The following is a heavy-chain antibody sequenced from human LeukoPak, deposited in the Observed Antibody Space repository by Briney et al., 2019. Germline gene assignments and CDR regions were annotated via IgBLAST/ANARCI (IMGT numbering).Heavy chain of an antibody. Sequence: ASVKLSCKASGYSFTSYYMHWVRQAPGQGLEWMGIINPRTGDTSYAQKFQGRVIVTGDTSTSTVYMELSSLRSEDTAVYYCARVRDCSSTSCPLGYWGQGTLVTVSS. J-gene: IGHJ4*02. CDR2: INPRTGDT. D-gene: IGHD2-2*01. CDR1: GYSFTSYY. CDR3: ARVRDCSSTSCPLGY. V-gene: IGHV1-46*01.